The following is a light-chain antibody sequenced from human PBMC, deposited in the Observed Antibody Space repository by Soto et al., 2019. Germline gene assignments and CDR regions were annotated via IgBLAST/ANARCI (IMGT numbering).Light chain of an antibody. V-gene: IGKV1-5*01. CDR1: QTINNW. CDR3: QHYNSYPWT. CDR2: HAS. J-gene: IGKJ1*01. Sequence: DIQMTQSPSTLSASIGDRGTITCRASQTINNWLAWYQQKPGKAPNLLIYHASNLEAGVPSRFSGSAFGTEFTLTISGLQPDDFATYYCQHYNSYPWTFGQGTKVEIK.